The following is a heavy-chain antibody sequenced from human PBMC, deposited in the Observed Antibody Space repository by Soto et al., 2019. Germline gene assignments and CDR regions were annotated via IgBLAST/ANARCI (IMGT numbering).Heavy chain of an antibody. CDR2: ISSSSSYI. V-gene: IGHV3-21*01. CDR3: AGASVRFPFDP. D-gene: IGHD3-3*01. Sequence: PGGSLRLSCAASGFSFRTYGMHWVRQAPGKGLEWVSSISSSSSYIYYADSVKGRFTISRDNAKNSLYLQMNSLRAEDTAVYYCAGASVRFPFDPWGQGTLVTVSS. J-gene: IGHJ5*02. CDR1: GFSFRTYG.